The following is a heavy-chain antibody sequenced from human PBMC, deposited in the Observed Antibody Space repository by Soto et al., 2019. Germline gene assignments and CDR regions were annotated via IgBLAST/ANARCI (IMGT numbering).Heavy chain of an antibody. CDR3: ARQQLVPRILDY. CDR2: INGGNDNT. V-gene: IGHV1-3*01. J-gene: IGHJ4*02. Sequence: GASVKVSCKASGYSFTTYAMHWVRQAPGQGLEWMGWINGGNDNTKYSQKFQGRVTITRDTSANTVYMELNSLISEDTAIYYCARQQLVPRILDYWGQGTLVTVSS. D-gene: IGHD6-13*01. CDR1: GYSFTTYA.